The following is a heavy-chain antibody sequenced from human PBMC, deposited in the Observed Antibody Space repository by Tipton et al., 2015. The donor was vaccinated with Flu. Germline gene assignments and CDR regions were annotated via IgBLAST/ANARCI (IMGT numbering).Heavy chain of an antibody. CDR3: ARAGTYYYDSSGCDAFDI. CDR1: GFTVSSNY. CDR2: IYSGGST. J-gene: IGHJ3*02. Sequence: SLRLSCAASGFTVSSNYMSWVRQAPGKGLEWVSVIYSGGSTYYADSVKGRFTISRDNSKNTLYLQMNSLRAEDTAMYYCARAGTYYYDSSGCDAFDIWGQGTMVTVSS. D-gene: IGHD3-22*01. V-gene: IGHV3-53*01.